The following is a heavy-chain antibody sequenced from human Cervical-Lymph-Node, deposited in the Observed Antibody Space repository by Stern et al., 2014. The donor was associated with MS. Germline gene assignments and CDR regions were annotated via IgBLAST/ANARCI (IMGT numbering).Heavy chain of an antibody. D-gene: IGHD5-12*01. J-gene: IGHJ2*01. CDR2: IMPIFEAT. CDR1: GGTFNNFA. V-gene: IGHV1-69*06. Sequence: QVQLVQSGAEVKKPGSSVNVSCTASGGTFNNFAVSWVRQVHGQGYEWMGGIMPIFEATNTAQESRNRASITADKSTNTVYMELSSLKSDDTAMYDCVRGLSGYDYWYFDLWGRGTLVTVSS. CDR3: VRGLSGYDYWYFDL.